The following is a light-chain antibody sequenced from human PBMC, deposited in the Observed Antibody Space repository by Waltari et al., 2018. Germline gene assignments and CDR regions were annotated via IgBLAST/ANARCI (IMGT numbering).Light chain of an antibody. Sequence: QSALTQPRPVSGSPGQPVPPSCTGTATDSGPFTYAPRYHPRPRSPPRLVIYDFDQRPSGAPERFSGSKAGNTASLTISGLQTDDEASYYCCSYAGRYTSVFGGGTKVTVL. V-gene: IGLV2-11*01. CDR2: DFD. J-gene: IGLJ2*01. CDR3: CSYAGRYTSV. CDR1: ATDSGPFTY.